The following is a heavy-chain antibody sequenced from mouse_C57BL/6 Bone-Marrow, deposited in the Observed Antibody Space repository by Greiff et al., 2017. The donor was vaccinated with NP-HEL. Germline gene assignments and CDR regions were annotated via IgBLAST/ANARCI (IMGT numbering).Heavy chain of an antibody. Sequence: QVQLQQSGPGLVQPSQRLSITCTVSGFSLTSYGVHWVRQPPGKGLEWLGVIWSGGSTDYNAAFISRLSISKDNSKSQVFFKMNSLQADDTAIYYCAKGGSSGPFAYWGQGTLVTVSA. CDR1: GFSLTSYG. CDR3: AKGGSSGPFAY. D-gene: IGHD3-2*02. CDR2: IWSGGST. V-gene: IGHV2-4*01. J-gene: IGHJ3*01.